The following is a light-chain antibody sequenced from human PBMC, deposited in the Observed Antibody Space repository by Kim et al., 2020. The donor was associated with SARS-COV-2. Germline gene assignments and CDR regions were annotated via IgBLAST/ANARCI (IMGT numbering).Light chain of an antibody. CDR3: LSYDSSLSGV. V-gene: IGLV1-40*01. CDR2: NND. Sequence: GERVANPGVGTSSNLGAGDEVHWYQQFPGTAPKLLIYNNDNRPAGVPDRCSGSKAGTSAYLAITGLQAEDEADYYCLSYDSSLSGVFGGGTKLTVL. J-gene: IGLJ3*02. CDR1: SSNLGAGDE.